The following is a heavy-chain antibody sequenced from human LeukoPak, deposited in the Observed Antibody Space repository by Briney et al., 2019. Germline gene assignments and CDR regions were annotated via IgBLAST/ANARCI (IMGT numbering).Heavy chain of an antibody. CDR3: ARDRGTTAFDY. Sequence: GGSLRLSCAASGFTFSDYYMSWIRQAPGKGLEWVSYISSSSSYTNYADSVKGRFTISSDNSKNTLYLQMNSLRAEDTAVYYCARDRGTTAFDYWGQGTLVTVSS. D-gene: IGHD3-16*01. CDR1: GFTFSDYY. V-gene: IGHV3-11*06. J-gene: IGHJ4*02. CDR2: ISSSSSYT.